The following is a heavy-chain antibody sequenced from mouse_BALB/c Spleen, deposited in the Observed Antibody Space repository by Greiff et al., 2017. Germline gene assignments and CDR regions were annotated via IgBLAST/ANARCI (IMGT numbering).Heavy chain of an antibody. D-gene: IGHD2-4*01. V-gene: IGHV5-12-1*01. CDR3: ARRGITSGYAMDY. CDR2: ISSGGGST. CDR1: GFAFSSYD. Sequence: DVQLVESGGGLVKPGGSLKLSCAASGFAFSSYDMSWVRQTPEKRLEWVAYISSGGGSTYYPDTVKGRFTISRDNAKNTLYLQMSSLKSEDTAMYYCARRGITSGYAMDYWGQGTSVTVSS. J-gene: IGHJ4*01.